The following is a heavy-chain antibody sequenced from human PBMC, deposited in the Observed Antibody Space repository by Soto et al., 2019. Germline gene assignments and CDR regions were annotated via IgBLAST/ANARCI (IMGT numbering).Heavy chain of an antibody. Sequence: QVQLQESGPGLVKPSETLSLTCTVSGGSISGYYWNWIRQTPGKGVEWIGYIYYSGTTNYNPSLKPRVTISVDTSKTQFSLKLSSVPAADTAVSYCARQWEDYYDRSGPKGYYYYYMDVWCTGTTVIVSS. D-gene: IGHD3-22*01. CDR2: IYYSGTT. V-gene: IGHV4-59*08. CDR1: GGSISGYY. CDR3: ARQWEDYYDRSGPKGYYYYYMDV. J-gene: IGHJ6*03.